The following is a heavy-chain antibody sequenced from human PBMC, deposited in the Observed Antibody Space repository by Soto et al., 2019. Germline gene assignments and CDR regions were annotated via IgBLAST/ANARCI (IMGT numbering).Heavy chain of an antibody. CDR2: INPNSGGT. Sequence: GASVKVSCKASGYTFTGYYMHWVRQAPGQGLEWMGWINPNSGGTNYAQKFQGWVTMTRDTSISTAYMELSRLRSDDTAVYYCARDQRGYYYYYMDVWGKGTTVTVSS. CDR1: GYTFTGYY. V-gene: IGHV1-2*04. J-gene: IGHJ6*03. CDR3: ARDQRGYYYYYMDV.